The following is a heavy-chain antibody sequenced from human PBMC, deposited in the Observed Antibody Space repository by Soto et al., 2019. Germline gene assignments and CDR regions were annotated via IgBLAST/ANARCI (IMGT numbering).Heavy chain of an antibody. V-gene: IGHV3-9*01. CDR2: ISWNSNII. CDR3: AKGGPDGFCSGGRCYFDY. D-gene: IGHD2-15*01. CDR1: GFTFDDYA. J-gene: IGHJ4*02. Sequence: EVRLVESGGGLVQPGRSLRLSCAASGFTFDDYAMHWVRRVPGKGLEWVSSISWNSNIIGYADSVKGRFTISRDNAKNSLYLQMNRLRPEDTALYYCAKGGPDGFCSGGRCYFDYWGQGTLVTVSS.